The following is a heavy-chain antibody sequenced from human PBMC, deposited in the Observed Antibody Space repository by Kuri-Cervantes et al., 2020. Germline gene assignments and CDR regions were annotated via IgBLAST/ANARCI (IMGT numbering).Heavy chain of an antibody. J-gene: IGHJ3*02. V-gene: IGHV1-3*01. Sequence: ASVKVSCKASVYTFTSYAMHWVRQAPGQRLEWMGWINAGNGNTKYSQKLQGRVTITRDTSASTAYMELRSLRSDDTDVYYCERGEIPVAGSAFDIWGQGTMVTVSS. CDR1: VYTFTSYA. CDR2: INAGNGNT. CDR3: ERGEIPVAGSAFDI. D-gene: IGHD6-19*01.